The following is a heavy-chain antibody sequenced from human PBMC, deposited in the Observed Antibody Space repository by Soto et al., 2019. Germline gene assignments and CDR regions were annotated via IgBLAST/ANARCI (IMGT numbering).Heavy chain of an antibody. CDR3: AREYNWNDVRYGMDV. CDR2: IIPIFGTA. CDR1: GGTFSSYA. D-gene: IGHD1-20*01. J-gene: IGHJ6*02. V-gene: IGHV1-69*01. Sequence: QVQLVQSGAEVKKPGSSVKVSCKASGGTFSSYAISWVRQAPGQGLGWMGGIIPIFGTANYAQKFQSRVTITADESTSTAYMELSSLRSEDTAVYFCAREYNWNDVRYGMDVWGQGTTVTVSS.